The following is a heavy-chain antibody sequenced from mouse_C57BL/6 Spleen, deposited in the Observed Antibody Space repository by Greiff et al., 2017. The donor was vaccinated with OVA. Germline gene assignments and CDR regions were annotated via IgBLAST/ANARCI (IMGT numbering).Heavy chain of an antibody. J-gene: IGHJ3*01. CDR2: IHPSDSDT. Sequence: QVQLKQPGAELVKPGASVKVSCKASGYTFTSYWMHWVKQRPGQGLEWIGRIHPSDSDTNYNQKFKGKATVTVDKSSSTAYMQLSSLTSEDSAVYYCAIEGRYYYGSSWFAYWGQGTLVTVSA. D-gene: IGHD1-1*01. CDR3: AIEGRYYYGSSWFAY. CDR1: GYTFTSYW. V-gene: IGHV1-74*01.